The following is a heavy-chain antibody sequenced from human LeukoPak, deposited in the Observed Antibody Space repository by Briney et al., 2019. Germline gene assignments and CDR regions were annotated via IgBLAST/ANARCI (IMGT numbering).Heavy chain of an antibody. CDR3: AKADSSGYSSAFDI. CDR1: GFTFSSYA. J-gene: IGHJ3*02. V-gene: IGHV3-23*01. D-gene: IGHD3-22*01. CDR2: ISGSGGST. Sequence: PGGSLLLSCAASGFTFSSYAMSWVRRAPGKGLEWVSAISGSGGSTYYADSVKGRFTISRDNSKNTLYLQMNSLRAEDTAVYYCAKADSSGYSSAFDIWGQGTMVTVSS.